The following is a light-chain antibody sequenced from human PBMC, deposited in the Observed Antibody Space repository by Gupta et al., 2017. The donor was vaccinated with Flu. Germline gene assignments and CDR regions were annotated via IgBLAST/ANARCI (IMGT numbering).Light chain of an antibody. CDR3: QQRSNWPPVT. CDR2: DAS. CDR1: QSISRN. V-gene: IGKV3-11*01. J-gene: IGKJ4*01. Sequence: EIVLTQSPATLSLSPGERATLSCRASQSISRNLSWYQHKPGKAPRLLICDASDRATGVPARFSGSGSGTDFTLTISSLEPEDFAVYYCQQRSNWPPVTFGGGTKVEIK.